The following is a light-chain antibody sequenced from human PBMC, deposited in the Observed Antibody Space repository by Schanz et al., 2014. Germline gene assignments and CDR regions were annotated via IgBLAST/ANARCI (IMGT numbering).Light chain of an antibody. V-gene: IGLV2-14*03. CDR3: CSYARSSTYV. CDR1: SRDVGGYDY. CDR2: DVS. Sequence: QSALTQPASVSGSPGQSITISCTGTSRDVGGYDYVSWYQQHPGEAPKLLIYDVSDRPSGIPNRFSGSKSGNTASLTISGLQADDEADYYCCSYARSSTYVFGTGTKLTVL. J-gene: IGLJ1*01.